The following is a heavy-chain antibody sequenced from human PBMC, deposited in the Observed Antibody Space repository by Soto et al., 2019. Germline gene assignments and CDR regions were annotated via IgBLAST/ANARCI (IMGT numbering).Heavy chain of an antibody. J-gene: IGHJ5*01. CDR3: ARDLNRYYYDSSGQRWFDS. V-gene: IGHV1-18*04. Sequence: ASVKVSCKASGYTFTSYGISWVRQAPGQGLEWMGWISAYNGNTNYAQKLQGRVTMTTDTSTSTAYMELRSLRSDDTAVYYCARDLNRYYYDSSGQRWFDSGGQGTLVPV. CDR1: GYTFTSYG. D-gene: IGHD3-22*01. CDR2: ISAYNGNT.